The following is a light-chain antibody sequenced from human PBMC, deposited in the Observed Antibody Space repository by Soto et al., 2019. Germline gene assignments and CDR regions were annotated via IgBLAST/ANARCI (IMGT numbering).Light chain of an antibody. J-gene: IGKJ3*01. CDR2: DAS. Sequence: DIQMTQSPSTLAASVGDRVTITCRASQNINRWLAWYQQKPGKAPKVLIYDASSLESGVPSRFSGSGSWTEFTLTITSLQPDDFATYYCQQYDGYFGPGTKVDFK. V-gene: IGKV1-5*01. CDR3: QQYDGY. CDR1: QNINRW.